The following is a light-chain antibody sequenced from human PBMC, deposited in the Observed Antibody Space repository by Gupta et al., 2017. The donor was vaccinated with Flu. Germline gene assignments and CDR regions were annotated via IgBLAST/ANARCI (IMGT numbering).Light chain of an antibody. CDR1: RRISSW. Sequence: RSTLSASVGDRVTITCRASRRISSWLAWYQRRPGRAPNLLIYQASTLESGVPSRFSGSGSGTEFTLTISSLQPDDFATYYCQQYNSYPGTFGEGTKVEV. J-gene: IGKJ1*01. CDR2: QAS. CDR3: QQYNSYPGT. V-gene: IGKV1-5*03.